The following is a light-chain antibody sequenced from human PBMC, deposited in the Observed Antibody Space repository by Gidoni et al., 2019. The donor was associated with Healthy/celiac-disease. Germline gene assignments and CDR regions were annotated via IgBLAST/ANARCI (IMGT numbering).Light chain of an antibody. J-gene: IGLJ1*01. Sequence: SSEMTQDPAVSVALGQTVRITCQGDSLRSYYASWYQQKPGQAPVLVIYGKNNRPSGIPDRFSGSSSGNTASLPITGAQAEDEADYYCNSRDSSGNPLVFGTGTKVTVL. CDR2: GKN. CDR1: SLRSYY. V-gene: IGLV3-19*01. CDR3: NSRDSSGNPLV.